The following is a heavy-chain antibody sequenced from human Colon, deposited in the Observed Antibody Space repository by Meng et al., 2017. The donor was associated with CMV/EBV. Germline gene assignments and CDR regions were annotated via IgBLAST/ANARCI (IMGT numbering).Heavy chain of an antibody. CDR2: ISHDGANE. Sequence: GGSLRLSCAASGFSFTNYAIHWVRQAPGKGLEWVAAISHDGANEFYADSVKGRFTISRDSSKNTVFLQMSSVRPDDTAVYYCARQVRNDGRFDHWGQGTQVTVSS. CDR1: GFSFTNYA. V-gene: IGHV3-30*14. D-gene: IGHD4-17*01. CDR3: ARQVRNDGRFDH. J-gene: IGHJ4*02.